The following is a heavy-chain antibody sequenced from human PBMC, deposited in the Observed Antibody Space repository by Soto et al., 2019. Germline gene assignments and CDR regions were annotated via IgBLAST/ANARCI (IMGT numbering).Heavy chain of an antibody. V-gene: IGHV4-59*01. J-gene: IGHJ4*02. CDR3: ARHRADLRLSGLGLWLDY. CDR1: GGSISSYY. Sequence: PSETLSLTCTVSGGSISSYYWSWIRQPPGKGLEWIGYIYYSGSTNYNPSLKSRVTISVDTSKNQFSLKLSSVTAADTAVYYCARHRADLRLSGLGLWLDYWGQGTLVTVSS. D-gene: IGHD5-12*01. CDR2: IYYSGST.